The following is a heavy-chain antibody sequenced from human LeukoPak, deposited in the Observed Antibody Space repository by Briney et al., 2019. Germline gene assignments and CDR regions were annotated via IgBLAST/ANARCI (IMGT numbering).Heavy chain of an antibody. CDR3: ARGYPKPAFDI. V-gene: IGHV4-34*01. CDR2: INHSGST. CDR1: GGSFSGYY. J-gene: IGHJ3*02. Sequence: PSETLSLTCAVYGGSFSGYYWSWIRQPPGKGLEWIGEINHSGSTNYNPSLKSRVTISADTSKNQFSLKLSSVTAADTAVYYCARGYPKPAFDIWGQGTMVTVSS.